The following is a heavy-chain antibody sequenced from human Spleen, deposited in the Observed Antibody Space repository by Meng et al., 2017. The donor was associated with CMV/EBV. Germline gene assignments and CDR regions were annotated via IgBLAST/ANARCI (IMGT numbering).Heavy chain of an antibody. CDR2: IYVGDSDT. Sequence: GESLKISCKGSGYSLTKYWVGWVRQMPGKGLEWMGIIYVGDSDTRYSPSFQGQVTISADKSISTAYLQWSSLKASDTAMYYCARSYYDFWSGYPRSKGWFDPWGQGTLVTVSS. V-gene: IGHV5-51*01. CDR1: GYSLTKYW. D-gene: IGHD3-3*01. J-gene: IGHJ5*02. CDR3: ARSYYDFWSGYPRSKGWFDP.